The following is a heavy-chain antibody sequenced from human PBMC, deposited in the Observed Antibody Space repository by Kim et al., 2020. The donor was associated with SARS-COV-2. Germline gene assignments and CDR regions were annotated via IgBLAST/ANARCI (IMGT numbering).Heavy chain of an antibody. D-gene: IGHD7-27*01. CDR2: INHSGST. J-gene: IGHJ4*02. Sequence: SETLSLTCAVYGGSFSGYYWSWIRQPPGKGLEWIGEINHSGSTNYNPSLKSRVTISVDTSKNQFSLKLSSVTAADTAVYYCARGATGDREFDYWGQGTLVTVSS. CDR3: ARGATGDREFDY. CDR1: GGSFSGYY. V-gene: IGHV4-34*01.